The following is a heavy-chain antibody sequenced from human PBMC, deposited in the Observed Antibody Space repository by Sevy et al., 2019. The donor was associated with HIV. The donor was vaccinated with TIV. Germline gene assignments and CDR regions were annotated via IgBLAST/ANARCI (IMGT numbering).Heavy chain of an antibody. CDR2: IYSGGST. J-gene: IGHJ4*02. CDR3: ARVPVLWFGELPEYYFDY. V-gene: IGHV3-53*01. D-gene: IGHD3-10*01. CDR1: GFTVSSNY. Sequence: GESLKISCAASGFTVSSNYMSWVRQAPGKGLEWVSVIYSGGSTYYADSVKGRFTISRDNSKNTLYLQMNSLRAEDTAVYYCARVPVLWFGELPEYYFDYWGQGTLVTVSS.